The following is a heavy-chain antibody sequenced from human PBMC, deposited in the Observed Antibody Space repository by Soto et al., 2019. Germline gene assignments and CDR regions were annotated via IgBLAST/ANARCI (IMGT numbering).Heavy chain of an antibody. CDR1: GYTFNTDN. V-gene: IGHV1-46*02. CDR2: INPSIGST. D-gene: IGHD1-26*01. Sequence: QVQLVQSGAEVKKPGASVKVSCKASGYTFNTDNMYWVRQAPGQVLEWMGVINPSIGSTNYAQKFQGTVIMPRATSTSTVYMELSTLRSDDTAVYYCARLYSGSRLDYWGQGTLVTVSS. J-gene: IGHJ4*02. CDR3: ARLYSGSRLDY.